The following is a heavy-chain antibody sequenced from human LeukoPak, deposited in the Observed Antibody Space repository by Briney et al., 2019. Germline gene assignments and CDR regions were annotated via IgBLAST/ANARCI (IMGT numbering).Heavy chain of an antibody. D-gene: IGHD3-10*01. CDR2: IYHSGST. CDR1: GGSISSGGYS. CDR3: AREHSDPRNWYFDP. V-gene: IGHV4-30-2*01. Sequence: SETLSLTCAVSGGSISSGGYSWSWIRQPPGKGLEWIGYIYHSGSTYYNPSLKSRVTISVDRSKNQFSLKLSSVTAADTAVYYCAREHSDPRNWYFDPWGRGTLVTVSS. J-gene: IGHJ2*01.